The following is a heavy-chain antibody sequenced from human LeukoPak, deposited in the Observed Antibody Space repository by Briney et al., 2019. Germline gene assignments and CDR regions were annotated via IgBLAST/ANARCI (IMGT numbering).Heavy chain of an antibody. CDR2: MNPNSGNT. Sequence: GASVKVSCKASGYTFTSYDINWVRQATGQGPEWMGWMNPNSGNTGYAQKFQGRVTMTRNTSISTAYMELSSLGSEDTAVYYCARKIAAAGTGFDYWGQGTLVTVSS. D-gene: IGHD6-13*01. CDR3: ARKIAAAGTGFDY. CDR1: GYTFTSYD. J-gene: IGHJ4*02. V-gene: IGHV1-8*01.